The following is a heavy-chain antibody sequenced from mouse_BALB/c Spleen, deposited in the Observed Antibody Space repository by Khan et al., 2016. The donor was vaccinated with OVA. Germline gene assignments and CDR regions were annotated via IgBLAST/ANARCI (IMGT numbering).Heavy chain of an antibody. J-gene: IGHJ4*01. CDR1: GFSLTGYG. CDR3: ARADYGNYREAMDY. CDR2: IWGDGST. D-gene: IGHD2-1*01. V-gene: IGHV2-6-7*01. Sequence: VQLQESGPGLVAPSQSLSITCTVSGFSLTGYGVNWVRQPPGKGLEWLGMIWGDGSTDYNSALKSRLNLTKDNSKSQVFLKMNSLQTDDTARYYWARADYGNYREAMDYWGQGTSVTVSS.